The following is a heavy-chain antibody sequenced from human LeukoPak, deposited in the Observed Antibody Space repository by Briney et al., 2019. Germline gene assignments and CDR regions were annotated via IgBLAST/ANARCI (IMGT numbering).Heavy chain of an antibody. V-gene: IGHV1-18*04. CDR2: ISTYNVNT. J-gene: IGHJ5*02. Sequence: ASVKVSCKASGYTFTSHGITCVRQAPGQGLEWMGWISTYNVNTNYAQKLQGRVTMTTDTSTSTAYMELRSLRSDDTAVYYCARDLKYNILTGYRSSFGFDPWGQGTLVTVSS. CDR1: GYTFTSHG. CDR3: ARDLKYNILTGYRSSFGFDP. D-gene: IGHD3-9*01.